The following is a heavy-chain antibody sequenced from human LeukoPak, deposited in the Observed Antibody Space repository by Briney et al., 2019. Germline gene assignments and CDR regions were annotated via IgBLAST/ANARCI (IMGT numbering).Heavy chain of an antibody. CDR3: ARDMSYGDYEDAEYFQH. J-gene: IGHJ1*01. Sequence: PGGSLRLSCAASGFTFNSYTLNWVRQAPGEGLEWGSSISSSSSYIYYADSVKGRFTISRDNAKNSLYLQMNSLRAEDTALYYCARDMSYGDYEDAEYFQHWGQGTLVTVSS. V-gene: IGHV3-21*01. D-gene: IGHD4-17*01. CDR1: GFTFNSYT. CDR2: ISSSSSYI.